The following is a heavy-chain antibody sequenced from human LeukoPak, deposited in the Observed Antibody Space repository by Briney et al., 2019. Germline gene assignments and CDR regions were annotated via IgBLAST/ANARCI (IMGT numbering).Heavy chain of an antibody. Sequence: GGSLTLSCAGSGFTLTSYAMSWVRQAPRQGLEWVSVISDSGDYTSYADSVRGRFTISRDNSRNTLYLQMISLRPEDTAVYYCAKDTSIGKYCTNGVCSPFDYWGQGTLVTVSS. CDR3: AKDTSIGKYCTNGVCSPFDY. CDR2: ISDSGDYT. V-gene: IGHV3-23*01. J-gene: IGHJ4*02. CDR1: GFTLTSYA. D-gene: IGHD2-8*01.